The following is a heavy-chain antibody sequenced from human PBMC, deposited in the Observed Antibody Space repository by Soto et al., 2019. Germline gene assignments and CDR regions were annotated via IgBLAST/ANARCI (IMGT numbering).Heavy chain of an antibody. CDR1: GFTFSSYA. D-gene: IGHD2-2*01. Sequence: PGGSLRLSCAASGFTFSSYAMSWVRQAPGKGLEWVSAISGSGGSTYYADSVKGRFTISRDNSKNTLYLQMNSLRAEDTAVYYCAKGSRKYQLLLSFDYWGQGTLVTVSS. CDR2: ISGSGGST. V-gene: IGHV3-23*01. CDR3: AKGSRKYQLLLSFDY. J-gene: IGHJ4*02.